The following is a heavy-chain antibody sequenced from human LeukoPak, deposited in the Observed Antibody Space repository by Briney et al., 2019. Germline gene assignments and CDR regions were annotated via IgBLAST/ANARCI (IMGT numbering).Heavy chain of an antibody. J-gene: IGHJ5*02. CDR1: GASISTSNYY. CDR2: IYYSGST. CDR3: AREPGLVLLWFGELLSPKYNWFDP. Sequence: SETLSLTCTVSGASISTSNYYWSWFRQPPGKGLEWIGYIYYSGSTNYNPSLKSRVTISLDTSKNQFSLKLSSVTAADTAVYYCAREPGLVLLWFGELLSPKYNWFDPWGQGTLVTVSS. V-gene: IGHV4-61*01. D-gene: IGHD3-10*01.